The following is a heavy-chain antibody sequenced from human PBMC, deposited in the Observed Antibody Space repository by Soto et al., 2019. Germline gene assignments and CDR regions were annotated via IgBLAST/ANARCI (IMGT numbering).Heavy chain of an antibody. CDR1: GGSISSSSYY. D-gene: IGHD1-26*01. CDR2: IYYSGST. CDR3: ARGGLLRWV. V-gene: IGHV4-39*01. J-gene: IGHJ4*02. Sequence: PSETLSLTCTVSGGSISSSSYYWGWIRQPPGKGLEWIGSIYYSGSTYYNPSLKSRVTISVDTSKNQFSLKLSSVTAADTAVYYCARGGLLRWVWGQGTLVTVSS.